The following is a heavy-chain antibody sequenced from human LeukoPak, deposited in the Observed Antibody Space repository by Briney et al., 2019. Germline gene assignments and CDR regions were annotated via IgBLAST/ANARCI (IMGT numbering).Heavy chain of an antibody. J-gene: IGHJ4*02. V-gene: IGHV1-2*06. CDR1: GYTFTGYY. CDR2: IDPNSGGT. Sequence: AASVKVSCKASGYTFTGYYMHWVRQAPGQGLEWMGRIDPNSGGTNYAQKFQGRVTMTRDTSISTAYMELSRLRSDDTAVYYCARAYCSGGTCYFLGSYWGQGTLVTVSS. CDR3: ARAYCSGGTCYFLGSY. D-gene: IGHD2-15*01.